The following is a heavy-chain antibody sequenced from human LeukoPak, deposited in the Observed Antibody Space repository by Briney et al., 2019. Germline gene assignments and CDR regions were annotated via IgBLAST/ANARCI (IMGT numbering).Heavy chain of an antibody. CDR1: GYTFTSYD. V-gene: IGHV1-8*01. CDR3: ARGLRDSRQFDY. J-gene: IGHJ4*02. CDR2: MNPNSGNT. Sequence: ASVKVSCKASGYTFTSYDINWVRQATGQGLEWMGWMNPNSGNTGYAQKFQDRVTMTRNTSISTAYMELSSLRSEDTAVYYCARGLRDSRQFDYWGQGTLVTVSS. D-gene: IGHD3-10*01.